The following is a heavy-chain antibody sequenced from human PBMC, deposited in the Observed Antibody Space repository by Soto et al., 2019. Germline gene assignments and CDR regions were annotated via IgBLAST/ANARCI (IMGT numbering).Heavy chain of an antibody. Sequence: QVQLVESGGGVVQPGRSLRLSCAASGFTFSSYGMHWVRQAPGKGLEWVAVISYDGSNKYYADSVKGRFTISRDNSKHTLYLQMNSLRAEDTAVYYCAKAWTTVTTAYYGMDVWGQGTTVTVSS. V-gene: IGHV3-30*18. CDR2: ISYDGSNK. D-gene: IGHD4-17*01. CDR3: AKAWTTVTTAYYGMDV. J-gene: IGHJ6*02. CDR1: GFTFSSYG.